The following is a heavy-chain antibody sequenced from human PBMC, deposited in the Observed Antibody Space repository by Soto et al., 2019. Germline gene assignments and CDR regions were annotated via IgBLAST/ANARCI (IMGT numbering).Heavy chain of an antibody. CDR1: GYTFTSYY. D-gene: IGHD5-12*01. J-gene: IGHJ6*02. Sequence: ASVKVSCKASGYTFTSYYMHWVRQAPGQGLEWMGIINPSGGSTSYAQKFQGRVTMTRDTSTSTVYMELGSLRSEDTAVYYCARDLFKGSGYDRDHYYYYYGMDVWGQGTTVTVSS. CDR2: INPSGGST. V-gene: IGHV1-46*01. CDR3: ARDLFKGSGYDRDHYYYYYGMDV.